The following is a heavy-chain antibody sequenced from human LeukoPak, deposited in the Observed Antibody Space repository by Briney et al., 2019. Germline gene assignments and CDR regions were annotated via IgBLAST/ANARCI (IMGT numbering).Heavy chain of an antibody. J-gene: IGHJ6*03. CDR1: GFTFSSYG. Sequence: PGGSLRLSCAASGFTFSSYGMHWVRQAPGKGLEWVAFIRYDGSNKYYADSVKGRFTISRDNSKNTLYLQMNSLRAEDTAVYYCAKPLRLRFLEWLGHYMDVWGKGTTVTVSS. CDR2: IRYDGSNK. D-gene: IGHD3-3*01. V-gene: IGHV3-30*02. CDR3: AKPLRLRFLEWLGHYMDV.